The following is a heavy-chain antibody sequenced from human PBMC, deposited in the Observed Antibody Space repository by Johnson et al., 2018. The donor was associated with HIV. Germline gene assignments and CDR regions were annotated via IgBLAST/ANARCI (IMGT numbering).Heavy chain of an antibody. J-gene: IGHJ3*02. D-gene: IGHD3-16*02. CDR3: AREARGLWRLRLGELSFLPNLHAFDI. Sequence: QVLLVESGGGVVQPGRSLRLSCAASGFTFSSYAMHWVRQAPGKGLEWVSGINWNGGSTGYADSVKGRFTISRDNSKNTLYLQMNSLRAEDTAVYYCAREARGLWRLRLGELSFLPNLHAFDIWGQGTMVTVSS. CDR1: GFTFSSYA. CDR2: INWNGGST. V-gene: IGHV3-NL1*01.